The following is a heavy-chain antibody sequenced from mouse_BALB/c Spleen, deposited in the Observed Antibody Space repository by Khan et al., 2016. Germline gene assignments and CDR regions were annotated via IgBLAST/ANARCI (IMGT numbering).Heavy chain of an antibody. CDR2: SNPNIGGS. Sequence: VQLQQSGPELVRPGTSVKISCKTSGYTFTDYTIHWVKQGHGKSLEWIGRSNPNIGGSNYNQKFTDKATLTLDKSSSTAYMDLRSLTSDDSAVYYCVRGRFAYWGQGTLVTVSA. CDR3: VRGRFAY. V-gene: IGHV1-22*01. CDR1: GYTFTDYT. J-gene: IGHJ3*01.